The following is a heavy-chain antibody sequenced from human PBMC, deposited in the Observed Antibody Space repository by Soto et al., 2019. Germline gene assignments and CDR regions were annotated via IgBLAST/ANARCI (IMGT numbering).Heavy chain of an antibody. D-gene: IGHD2-8*02. CDR2: IHPGASDT. V-gene: IGHV5-51*01. CDR1: GYSFTSYW. CDR3: LGRQYTNAWCTDK. J-gene: IGHJ4*02. Sequence: GESLNISCKGSGYSFTSYWIRWVRQMPGKGLEWMGIIHPGASDTRYSASFQGQVTISADKSISTACLQRTSLKASDTAMYYFLGRQYTNAWCTDKWGQGTLVTV.